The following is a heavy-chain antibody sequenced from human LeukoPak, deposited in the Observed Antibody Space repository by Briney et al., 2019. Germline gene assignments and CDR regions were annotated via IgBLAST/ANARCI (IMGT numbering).Heavy chain of an antibody. Sequence: ASVKVSCKASGYTFTSYYMHWVRQAPGQGLEWMGIINPSGGSTSYAQKFQGRVTITRDMSTSTAYMELSSLRSEDTAVYYCAASNWLPRVGGTRYYFDYWGQGTLVTVSS. CDR1: GYTFTSYY. CDR2: INPSGGST. V-gene: IGHV1-46*01. CDR3: AASNWLPRVGGTRYYFDY. J-gene: IGHJ4*02. D-gene: IGHD1-26*01.